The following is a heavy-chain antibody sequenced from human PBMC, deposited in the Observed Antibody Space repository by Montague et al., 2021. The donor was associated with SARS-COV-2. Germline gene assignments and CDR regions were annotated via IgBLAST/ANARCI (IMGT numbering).Heavy chain of an antibody. Sequence: TLSLTCTVSGDSLNNGGYYWSWVRRHPGKGLEWIGNIFHSGSTHFXPSLKSRITMSADTSTNQFSLHLSSVTAADTAVYFCARVGFYTESYYDYWGRGTLVTVSA. V-gene: IGHV4-31*03. CDR1: GDSLNNGGYY. D-gene: IGHD1-26*01. CDR3: ARVGFYTESYYDY. CDR2: IFHSGST. J-gene: IGHJ4*02.